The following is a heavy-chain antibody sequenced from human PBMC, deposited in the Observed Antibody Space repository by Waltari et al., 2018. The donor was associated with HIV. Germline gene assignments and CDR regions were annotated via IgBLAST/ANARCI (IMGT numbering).Heavy chain of an antibody. CDR1: GGSFSGYY. Sequence: QVQLQQWGAGLLKPSETLSLTCAVYGGSFSGYYWSWIRQPPGKGLEWIGEINHSGSTNYNPSLKSRVTISVDTSKNQFSLKLSSVTAADTAVYYCARVGKAPDDQSGLYYFDYWGQGTLVTVSS. CDR3: ARVGKAPDDQSGLYYFDY. CDR2: INHSGST. J-gene: IGHJ4*02. V-gene: IGHV4-34*01. D-gene: IGHD1-1*01.